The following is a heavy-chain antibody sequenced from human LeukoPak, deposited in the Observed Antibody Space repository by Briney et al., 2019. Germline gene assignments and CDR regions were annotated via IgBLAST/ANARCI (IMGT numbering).Heavy chain of an antibody. CDR2: IYHSGST. CDR3: ARVRHNFGPGDF. D-gene: IGHD3/OR15-3a*01. V-gene: IGHV4-4*02. J-gene: IGHJ4*02. Sequence: PSETLSLTCTVSGGSISSSNWWSWVRQPPGKGLEWIGEIYHSGSTHYNPSLKSRVTMSLDKSKSHFSLKLTSVTAADTAMYYCARVRHNFGPGDFWGQGTLVTVSS. CDR1: GGSISSSNW.